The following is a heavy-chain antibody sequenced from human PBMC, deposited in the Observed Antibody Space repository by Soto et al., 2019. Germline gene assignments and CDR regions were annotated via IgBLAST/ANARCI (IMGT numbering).Heavy chain of an antibody. CDR3: AKTGCDSSGYYCDY. CDR1: GFTFSSYA. Sequence: PGGSLRLSCAASGFTFSSYAMSWVRQAPGKGLEWVSAISGSGGSTYYADSVKGRFTISRDNSKNTLYLQMNSLRAEDTAVYYCAKTGCDSSGYYCDYWGQGTLVTVSS. V-gene: IGHV3-23*01. D-gene: IGHD3-22*01. CDR2: ISGSGGST. J-gene: IGHJ4*02.